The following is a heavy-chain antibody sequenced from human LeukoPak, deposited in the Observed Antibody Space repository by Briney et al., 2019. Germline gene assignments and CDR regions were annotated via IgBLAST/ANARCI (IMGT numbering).Heavy chain of an antibody. J-gene: IGHJ3*02. CDR3: ARDTAMDPGAFDI. V-gene: IGHV1-2*02. CDR2: INPDGGDT. CDR1: GNSFTGYY. D-gene: IGHD5-18*01. Sequence: ASVKVSCKASGNSFTGYYIHWVRQAPGQGLEWMGWINPDGGDTNYAQKFQGRVTMTRDTSISTAYMELSRLRSDDTAVYYCARDTAMDPGAFDIWGQGTMVTVSS.